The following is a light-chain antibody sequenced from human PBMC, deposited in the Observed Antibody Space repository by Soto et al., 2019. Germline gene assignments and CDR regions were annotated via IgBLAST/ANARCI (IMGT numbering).Light chain of an antibody. CDR3: QSYDSSLTGSYA. V-gene: IGLV2-8*01. CDR2: EVS. CDR1: SSDVGGYKY. Sequence: QSALTQPPSASGSPGQSVTISCTETSSDVGGYKYVSWYQQHPGKAPKLMIYEVSKRPSGVPDRFSGSKSGNTASLTVSGLQAEDEADYYCQSYDSSLTGSYAFGTGTKVTVL. J-gene: IGLJ1*01.